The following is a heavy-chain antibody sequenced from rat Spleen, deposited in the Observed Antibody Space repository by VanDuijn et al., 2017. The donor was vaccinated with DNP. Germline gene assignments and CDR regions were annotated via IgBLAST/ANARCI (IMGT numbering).Heavy chain of an antibody. CDR2: INTDGDTT. J-gene: IGHJ4*01. CDR3: ARAGSRYAMDV. V-gene: IGHV5-58*01. CDR1: GFTFSGYW. D-gene: IGHD1-2*01. Sequence: EVQLVETGGGLVQPGRSLKLSCVASGFTFSGYWMYWIRQAPGKGLEWVASINTDGDTTYYPDSVKGRFTVSRDNAENTLYLQMNSPRSEDTATYYCARAGSRYAMDVWGQGTSVTVSS.